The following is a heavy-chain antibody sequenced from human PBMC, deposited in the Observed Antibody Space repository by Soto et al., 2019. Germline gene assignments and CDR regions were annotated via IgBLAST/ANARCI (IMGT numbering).Heavy chain of an antibody. Sequence: ASVKVSCKASGYTFTSYAMHWVRQAPGQRLEWMGWINAGNGNTKYSQKFQGRVTITRDTSASTAYMELSSLRSEDTVVYYCARKKIAGYYYDSSGYYYDDPFDYWGQGTLVTVSS. CDR2: INAGNGNT. CDR1: GYTFTSYA. J-gene: IGHJ4*02. CDR3: ARKKIAGYYYDSSGYYYDDPFDY. D-gene: IGHD3-22*01. V-gene: IGHV1-3*01.